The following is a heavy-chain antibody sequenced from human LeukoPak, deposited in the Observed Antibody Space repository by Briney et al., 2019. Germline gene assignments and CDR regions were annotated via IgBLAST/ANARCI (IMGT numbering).Heavy chain of an antibody. D-gene: IGHD6-13*01. V-gene: IGHV4-39*07. Sequence: SETLSLTCTVSGGSISSSSYYWGWIRQPPGKGLEWIGSIYYSGSTYYNPSLKSRVTISVDTSKNQFSLKLSSVTAADTAVYYCASSPIAAAGPDAFDIWGQGTMVTVSS. CDR1: GGSISSSSYY. CDR2: IYYSGST. CDR3: ASSPIAAAGPDAFDI. J-gene: IGHJ3*02.